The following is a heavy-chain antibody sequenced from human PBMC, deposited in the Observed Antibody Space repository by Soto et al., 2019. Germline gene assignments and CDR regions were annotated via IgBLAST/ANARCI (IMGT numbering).Heavy chain of an antibody. CDR1: GFTFRIYS. CDR3: ARDATFGTKGGSFDI. V-gene: IGHV3-33*01. CDR2: MWYDGTNK. D-gene: IGHD3-16*01. J-gene: IGHJ3*02. Sequence: GGSLRLSCAASGFTFRIYSIHWVRQSPGKGLEWVAVMWYDGTNKYYGESVKGRFTISRDNSENTLYLQMNSLRVEDTAVYYCARDATFGTKGGSFDIWGHGTLVTVSS.